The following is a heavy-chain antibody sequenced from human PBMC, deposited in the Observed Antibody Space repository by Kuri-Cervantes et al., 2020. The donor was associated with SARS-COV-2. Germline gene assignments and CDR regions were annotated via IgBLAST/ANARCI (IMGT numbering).Heavy chain of an antibody. CDR1: GFTFSSYA. D-gene: IGHD5-12*01. V-gene: IGHV3-30*04. Sequence: GGSLRLSCAASGFTFSSYAMHWVRQAPGKGLEWVAVISYDGSNKYYADSVKGRFTISRDNSKNTLYLQMNSLRAEDTAVYYCARDLGASIVATTEFDYWGQGTLVTVSS. CDR2: ISYDGSNK. CDR3: ARDLGASIVATTEFDY. J-gene: IGHJ4*02.